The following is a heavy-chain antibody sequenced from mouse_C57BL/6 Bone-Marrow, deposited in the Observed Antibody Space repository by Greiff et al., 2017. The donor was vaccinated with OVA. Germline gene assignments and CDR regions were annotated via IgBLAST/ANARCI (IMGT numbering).Heavy chain of an antibody. J-gene: IGHJ1*03. CDR1: GYTFTSYW. V-gene: IGHV1-59*01. CDR2: IDPYDSYT. D-gene: IGHD1-1*01. CDR3: ARLLRWGLHWDFDV. Sequence: QVQLQQPGAELVRPGPSVKLSCKASGYTFTSYWMHWVKQRPGQGLEWIGVIDPYDSYTNYTQKFKGKATLTVDTSSSTAYMQLSILTSEDSAVYYCARLLRWGLHWDFDVWGTGTTVTVSS.